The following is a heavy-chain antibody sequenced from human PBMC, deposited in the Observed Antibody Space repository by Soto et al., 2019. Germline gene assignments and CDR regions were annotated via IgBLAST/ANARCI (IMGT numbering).Heavy chain of an antibody. J-gene: IGHJ4*02. CDR3: ARRGSSWYSSFFDY. Sequence: QLQLQESGPGLVKPSETLSLTCTVSGGSISSSSYYWGWIRQPPGKGLEWIGSIYYSGSTSYNPSLKSRVIISVDTSKNQFSLKLNSVTAADTAVYYCARRGSSWYSSFFDYWGQGTLVTVSS. CDR1: GGSISSSSYY. V-gene: IGHV4-39*01. D-gene: IGHD6-13*01. CDR2: IYYSGST.